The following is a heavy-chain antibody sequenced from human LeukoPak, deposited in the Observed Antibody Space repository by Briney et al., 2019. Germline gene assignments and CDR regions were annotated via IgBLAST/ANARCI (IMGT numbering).Heavy chain of an antibody. V-gene: IGHV5-51*01. J-gene: IGHJ4*02. CDR3: ARASGTYFPFDY. CDR1: GYSSTSYW. CDR2: IYSGDSDT. D-gene: IGHD1-26*01. Sequence: GESLKISCKGSGYSSTSYWIGWVRQMPRKGVEWMGIIYSGDSDTRYSPAFQGQVTTSADKSITTAYLHWSSLKASDTAVYCCARASGTYFPFDYWGQGTLVTVSS.